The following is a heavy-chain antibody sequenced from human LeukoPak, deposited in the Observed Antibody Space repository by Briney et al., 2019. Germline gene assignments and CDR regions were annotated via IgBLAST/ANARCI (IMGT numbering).Heavy chain of an antibody. J-gene: IGHJ5*02. CDR1: GYTFTSYG. Sequence: SVKVSCKASGYTFTSYGISWVRQAPGQGLEWMGRIIPILGIANYAQKFQGRVTITADKSTSTAYMELSSLRSEDTAVYYCARGVWAGYYPGDWFDPWGQGTLVTVSS. CDR2: IIPILGIA. D-gene: IGHD3/OR15-3a*01. V-gene: IGHV1-69*04. CDR3: ARGVWAGYYPGDWFDP.